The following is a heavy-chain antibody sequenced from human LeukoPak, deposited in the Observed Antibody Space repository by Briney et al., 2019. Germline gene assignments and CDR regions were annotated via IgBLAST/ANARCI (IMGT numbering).Heavy chain of an antibody. Sequence: SVKVSCKASGGTFSSYAISWVRQAPGQGLEWMGRIIPIFGTANYAQKFQGRVTITTDESTSTAYMELSSLRSEDTAVYYYARGQTGTIDYWGQGTLVTVSS. D-gene: IGHD1-7*01. J-gene: IGHJ4*02. CDR1: GGTFSSYA. CDR2: IIPIFGTA. V-gene: IGHV1-69*05. CDR3: ARGQTGTIDY.